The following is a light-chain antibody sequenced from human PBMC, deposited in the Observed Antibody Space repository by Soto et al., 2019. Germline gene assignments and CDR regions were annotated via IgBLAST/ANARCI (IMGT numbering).Light chain of an antibody. J-gene: IGKJ4*01. CDR2: DAS. CDR3: QQYDNYPLT. Sequence: DIQMTHSPSTLSASIGDRVTITSRASESIRTWLAWYQHKPGKAPKFLIYDASSLESGVPSRFSGSGSGTEFTLTISNLQPDDFATYYCQQYDNYPLTFGGGTKVDIK. V-gene: IGKV1-5*01. CDR1: ESIRTW.